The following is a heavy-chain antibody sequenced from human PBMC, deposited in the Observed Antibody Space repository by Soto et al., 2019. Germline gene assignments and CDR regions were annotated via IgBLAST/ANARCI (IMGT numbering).Heavy chain of an antibody. Sequence: GGSLRLSCAASGFTFSSYSMNWVRQAPGKGLEWVSSISSSSSYIYYADSVKGRFTISRGNAKNSLYLQMNSLRAEDTAVYYCAREGQARDFDYWGQGTLVTVSS. V-gene: IGHV3-21*01. J-gene: IGHJ4*02. CDR2: ISSSSSYI. CDR3: AREGQARDFDY. CDR1: GFTFSSYS.